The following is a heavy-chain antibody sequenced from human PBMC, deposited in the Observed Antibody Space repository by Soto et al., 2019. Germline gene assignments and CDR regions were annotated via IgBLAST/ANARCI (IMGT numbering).Heavy chain of an antibody. D-gene: IGHD2-15*01. Sequence: PVGSLRLSCEASGFTFSGFDMHWVRQPTGKGLEWVSTIGTAGDTYYAVSVKGRFTISRDNAKNSLSLQTNSLRAGDTAVYFCARGQEVGAHFFDSWGQGTQVTV. CDR2: IGTAGDT. J-gene: IGHJ4*02. CDR3: ARGQEVGAHFFDS. V-gene: IGHV3-13*01. CDR1: GFTFSGFD.